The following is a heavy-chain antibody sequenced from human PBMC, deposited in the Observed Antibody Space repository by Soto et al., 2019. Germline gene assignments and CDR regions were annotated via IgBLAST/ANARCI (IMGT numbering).Heavy chain of an antibody. Sequence: QVQLVDSGGGLVKPGGSLKLSCAASGFTFSDYYMSWIRLAPGKGLEWVSYISTSGTTIYYADSVRGRFTIARDNAKNSLYLQKNNLRAEDTAVYYCARRDWYFDLWGRGTLVTVSS. CDR3: ARRDWYFDL. V-gene: IGHV3-11*01. CDR1: GFTFSDYY. CDR2: ISTSGTTI. J-gene: IGHJ2*01.